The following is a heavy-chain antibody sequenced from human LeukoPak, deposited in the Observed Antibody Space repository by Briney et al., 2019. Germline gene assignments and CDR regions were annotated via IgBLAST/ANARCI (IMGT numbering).Heavy chain of an antibody. J-gene: IGHJ4*02. CDR2: INSDGSST. CDR3: AKSGLNRFDF. V-gene: IGHV3-74*01. D-gene: IGHD2-15*01. Sequence: PGGSLRLSCAVSGFTFSSYWMHWVRQAPGKGLVWVSRINSDGSSTFYADSVKGRFTISRDNAKNMLYLQMNSLRADDTAVYYCAKSGLNRFDFWGQGTLVTVSS. CDR1: GFTFSSYW.